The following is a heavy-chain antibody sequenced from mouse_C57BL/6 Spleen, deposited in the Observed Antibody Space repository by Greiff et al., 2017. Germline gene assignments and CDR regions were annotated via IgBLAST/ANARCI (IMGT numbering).Heavy chain of an antibody. CDR2: IDPNSGGT. D-gene: IGHD2-4*01. V-gene: IGHV1-72*01. CDR1: GYTFTSYW. Sequence: QVHVKQPGAELVKPGASVKLSCKASGYTFTSYWMHWVKQRPGRGLEWIGRIDPNSGGTKYNEKFKSKATLTVDKPSSTAYMQLSSLTSEDSAVYDCANYDYDGDYFDYWGQGTTLTVSS. J-gene: IGHJ2*01. CDR3: ANYDYDGDYFDY.